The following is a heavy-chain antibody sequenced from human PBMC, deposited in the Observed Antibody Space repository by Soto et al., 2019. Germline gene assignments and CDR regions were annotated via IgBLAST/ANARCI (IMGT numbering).Heavy chain of an antibody. V-gene: IGHV3-23*01. J-gene: IGHJ4*02. CDR3: AKGRLRFLEWLLYHYFDY. CDR1: GFTFSSYA. CDR2: ISGSGGST. Sequence: PGGSLRLSCAASGFTFSSYAMSWVRQAPGKGLEWVSAISGSGGSTYYADSVKGRFTISRDNSKNTLYLQMNSLRAEDTAVYYCAKGRLRFLEWLLYHYFDYWGQGTLVTVSS. D-gene: IGHD3-3*01.